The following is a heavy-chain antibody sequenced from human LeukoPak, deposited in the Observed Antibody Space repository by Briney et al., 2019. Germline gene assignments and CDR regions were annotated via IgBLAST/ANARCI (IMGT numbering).Heavy chain of an antibody. D-gene: IGHD3-22*01. V-gene: IGHV3-7*01. CDR2: IKLDGSAQ. J-gene: IGHJ5*02. Sequence: GGSLRLSCAASGFTFSNSWMSWVRQAPGKGLEWVATIKLDGSAQYYVDSVKGRFTISRDNAKNSLFLQINSLRAEDTAVYYCANGGTYSSGPWGQGTLVTVSS. CDR3: ANGGTYSSGP. CDR1: GFTFSNSW.